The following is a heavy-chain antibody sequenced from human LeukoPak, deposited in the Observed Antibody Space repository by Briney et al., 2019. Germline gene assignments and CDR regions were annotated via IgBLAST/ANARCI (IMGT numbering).Heavy chain of an antibody. CDR1: GGSISSGSYY. D-gene: IGHD1-26*01. CDR3: ARVSGSCLDY. Sequence: PSQTLSLTCTVSGGSISSGSYYWSWIRQPAGKGLEWIGRIYTSGSTNYNPSLKSRVTISVDTSKNQFSLKLSSVTPADTAVYYCARVSGSCLDYWGQGTLVTVSS. V-gene: IGHV4-61*02. CDR2: IYTSGST. J-gene: IGHJ4*02.